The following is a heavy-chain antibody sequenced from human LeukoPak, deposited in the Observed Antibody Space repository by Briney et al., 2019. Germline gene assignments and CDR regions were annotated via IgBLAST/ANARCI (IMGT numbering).Heavy chain of an antibody. CDR3: TTDRGITARPVFDY. J-gene: IGHJ4*02. V-gene: IGHV3-15*01. CDR2: IKSKPDGGTT. CDR1: GFTFSSAY. D-gene: IGHD6-6*01. Sequence: GGSLRLSCAASGFTFSSAYMSWARQAPGKGLEWVGRIKSKPDGGTTDYAAPVKGRFTISRDDSKHTLYLQMNSLQTEDTAMYYCTTDRGITARPVFDYWGQGTLVTVSS.